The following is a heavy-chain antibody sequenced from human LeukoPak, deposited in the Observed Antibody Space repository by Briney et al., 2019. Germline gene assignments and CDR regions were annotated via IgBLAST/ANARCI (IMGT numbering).Heavy chain of an antibody. CDR2: IIPSLGIA. D-gene: IGHD2-15*01. J-gene: IGHJ6*02. Sequence: SVKVSCKASGGTFSSYAIGWVRQAPGQGLEWMGRIIPSLGIANYAQKFQGRVTITADKSTSTAYMELSSLRFEDTAVYYCVRAVVMVTAISSSGHYYYVMDVWGQGTTVTVSS. CDR1: GGTFSSYA. V-gene: IGHV1-69*04. CDR3: VRAVVMVTAISSSGHYYYVMDV.